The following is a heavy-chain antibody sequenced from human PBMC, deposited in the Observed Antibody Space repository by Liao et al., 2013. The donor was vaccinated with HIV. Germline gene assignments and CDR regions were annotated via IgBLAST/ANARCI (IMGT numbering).Heavy chain of an antibody. CDR1: GGSFSAYY. Sequence: QVQVQQWGAGLLKPSETLSLTCTVYGGSFSAYYWNWIRQPPGKGLEWIGEISHSGSTNYNPSLKSRVTISIDTSKNQFSLKLSSVTAADTAVYYCARGPMITFGRIIVIPGFDNWGQGTLVTVSS. J-gene: IGHJ4*02. CDR3: ARGPMITFGRIIVIPGFDN. V-gene: IGHV4-34*01. CDR2: ISHSGST. D-gene: IGHD3-16*02.